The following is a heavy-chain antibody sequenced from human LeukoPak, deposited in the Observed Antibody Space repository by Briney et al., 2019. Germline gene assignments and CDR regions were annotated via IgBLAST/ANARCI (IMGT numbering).Heavy chain of an antibody. Sequence: PSETLSLTCAVYGGSFSGYYWSWIRQPPGKGLEWIGEINHSGSTNYNPSLKSRVTISVDTSKNQFSLKLSSVTAADTAVYYCARRQYSSSWYRWGQGTLVTVSS. CDR3: ARRQYSSSWYR. J-gene: IGHJ4*02. CDR2: INHSGST. CDR1: GGSFSGYY. V-gene: IGHV4-34*01. D-gene: IGHD6-13*01.